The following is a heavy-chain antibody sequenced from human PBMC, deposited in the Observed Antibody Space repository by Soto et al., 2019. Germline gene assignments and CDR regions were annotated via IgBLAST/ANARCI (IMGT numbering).Heavy chain of an antibody. J-gene: IGHJ4*02. CDR2: ISGSGGST. V-gene: IGHV3-23*01. CDR3: AKDQGVVVVAATLDY. D-gene: IGHD2-15*01. Sequence: EVQLLESGGGLVQPGGSLRLSCAASGFTFSSYAMSWVRQAPGKGLEWVSAISGSGGSTYYADSVKGRFTISRDNSKNTLYLQMNSLRAADTAVYYCAKDQGVVVVAATLDYWGQGTLVTVSS. CDR1: GFTFSSYA.